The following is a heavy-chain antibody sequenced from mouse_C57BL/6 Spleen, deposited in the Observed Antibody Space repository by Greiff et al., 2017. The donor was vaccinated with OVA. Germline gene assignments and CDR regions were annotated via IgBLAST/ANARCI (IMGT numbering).Heavy chain of an antibody. Sequence: EVKLVESGGDLVKPGGSLKLSCAASGFTFSSYGMSWVRQTPDKRLEWVATISSGGSYTSYPDSVKGRFTISRDNAKNTLYLQMSSLKSEDTAMYYCARHYYGSSYYFDYWGQGTTLTVSS. CDR3: ARHYYGSSYYFDY. CDR1: GFTFSSYG. J-gene: IGHJ2*01. CDR2: ISSGGSYT. D-gene: IGHD1-1*01. V-gene: IGHV5-6*02.